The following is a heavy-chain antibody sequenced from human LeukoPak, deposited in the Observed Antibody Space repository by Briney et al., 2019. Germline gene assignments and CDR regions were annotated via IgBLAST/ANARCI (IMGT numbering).Heavy chain of an antibody. CDR3: AKGGGNSGVFDY. CDR2: ISGSGGST. Sequence: GGSLRLSCAASGFTFSSYGMSWVRQAPGKGLEWVSAISGSGGSTYYADSVKGRFTISRDNSKNTLYLQMNSLRAEDTAAYYCAKGGGNSGVFDYWSQGTLVTVSS. V-gene: IGHV3-23*01. D-gene: IGHD4-23*01. CDR1: GFTFSSYG. J-gene: IGHJ4*02.